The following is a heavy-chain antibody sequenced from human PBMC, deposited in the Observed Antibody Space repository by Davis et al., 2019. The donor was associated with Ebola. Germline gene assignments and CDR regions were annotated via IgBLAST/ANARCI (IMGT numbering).Heavy chain of an antibody. Sequence: SVKVSCKASGGTFSSYAISWVRQAPGQGLEWMGGIIPILGIANYAQKFQGRVTITADESTSTAYMELSSLRSEDTAVYYCARYRPRSNRLIAAAVGRYYYYGMDVWGQGTTVTVSS. J-gene: IGHJ6*02. CDR3: ARYRPRSNRLIAAAVGRYYYYGMDV. CDR2: IIPILGIA. D-gene: IGHD6-13*01. V-gene: IGHV1-69*10. CDR1: GGTFSSYA.